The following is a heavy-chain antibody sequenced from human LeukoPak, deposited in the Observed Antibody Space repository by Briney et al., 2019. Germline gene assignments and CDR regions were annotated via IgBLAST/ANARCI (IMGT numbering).Heavy chain of an antibody. CDR3: AREAYGPVDY. CDR2: ISYDGSNK. D-gene: IGHD4-17*01. CDR1: GFTLSSYS. Sequence: GGSLRLSCAASGFTLSSYSMNWVRQAPGKGLEWVAVISYDGSNKYYADSVKGRFTISRDNSKNTLYLQMNSLRAEDTAVYYCAREAYGPVDYWGQGTLVTVSS. J-gene: IGHJ4*02. V-gene: IGHV3-30*03.